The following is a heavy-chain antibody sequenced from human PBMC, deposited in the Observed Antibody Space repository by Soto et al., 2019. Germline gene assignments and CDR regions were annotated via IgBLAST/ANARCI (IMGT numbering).Heavy chain of an antibody. Sequence: EVQLLESGGGLVQPGGSLRLSCVVSGFTLSSYAMSWLRQTPEKGLEWVSVVSGRGESIYYADSVKGRFTISRDNSKNRLYLQMDSLRVEDTGVYYCATISKWLVRHPPFDSWGQGTLVTVSS. D-gene: IGHD6-19*01. J-gene: IGHJ4*02. CDR1: GFTLSSYA. CDR2: VSGRGESI. CDR3: ATISKWLVRHPPFDS. V-gene: IGHV3-23*01.